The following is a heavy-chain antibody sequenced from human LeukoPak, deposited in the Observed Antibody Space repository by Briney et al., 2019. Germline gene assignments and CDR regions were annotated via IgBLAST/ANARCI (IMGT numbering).Heavy chain of an antibody. J-gene: IGHJ5*02. V-gene: IGHV4-34*01. D-gene: IGHD5-18*01. CDR3: ARGLGKQLWHKGWFDP. Sequence: GSLRLSCAASGFTFSSYSMNWIRQPPGKGLEWIGEINHSGSTNYNPSLKSRVTISVDTSKNQFSLKLSSVTAADTAVYYCARGLGKQLWHKGWFDPWGQGTLVTVSS. CDR1: GFTFSSYS. CDR2: INHSGST.